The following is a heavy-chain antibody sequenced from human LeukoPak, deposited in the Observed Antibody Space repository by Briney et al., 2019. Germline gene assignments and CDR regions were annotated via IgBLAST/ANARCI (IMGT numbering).Heavy chain of an antibody. CDR2: IWYDVGNT. CDR1: GFSFSTYG. Sequence: PGRSLRLSCEASGFSFSTYGMHWVRQAPGKGLEWVAVIWYDVGNTYYADSVKGRFTISRDNSKNMLYLQMSSLRADDTAVYYCAKAPEPQRRSNYFDYWGQGTLVTVSS. J-gene: IGHJ4*02. V-gene: IGHV3-33*06. D-gene: IGHD6-13*01. CDR3: AKAPEPQRRSNYFDY.